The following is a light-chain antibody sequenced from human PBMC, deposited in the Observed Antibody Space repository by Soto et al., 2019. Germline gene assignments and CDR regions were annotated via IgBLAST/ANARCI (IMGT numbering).Light chain of an antibody. CDR2: EVS. CDR3: SSFTNTITRYA. Sequence: QSALTQPASVSGSPGQSITISYTGTSSDVGGYNYVSWFQHHPGKAPKLIIYEVSYRPSGVSARFSGSKSGDTASLTISGLQAEDEADYYCSSFTNTITRYAFGTGTKVTVL. J-gene: IGLJ1*01. CDR1: SSDVGGYNY. V-gene: IGLV2-14*01.